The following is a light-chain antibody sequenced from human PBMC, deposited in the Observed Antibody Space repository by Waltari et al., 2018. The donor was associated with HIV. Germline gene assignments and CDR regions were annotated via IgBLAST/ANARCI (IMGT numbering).Light chain of an antibody. CDR1: SSNIGSNT. J-gene: IGLJ3*02. Sequence: QSMLTQPPSASGTPGQRVTISCSGSSSNIGSNTVNWYQQLPGAAPKLLMYSNNQRPPGVPDRISGSKSGTSASLAISGLQSEDEADYYCAAWDDSLNGGVFGGGTKLTVL. CDR2: SNN. CDR3: AAWDDSLNGGV. V-gene: IGLV1-44*01.